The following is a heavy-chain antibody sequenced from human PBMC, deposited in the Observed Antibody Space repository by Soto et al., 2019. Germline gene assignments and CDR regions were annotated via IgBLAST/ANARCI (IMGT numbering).Heavy chain of an antibody. D-gene: IGHD5-12*01. CDR1: GYSFTSYA. V-gene: IGHV1-18*01. CDR2: ISAYNGNT. CDR3: ARDNGYESDY. J-gene: IGHJ4*02. Sequence: GASVKVSCKASGYSFTSYAIHWVRQAPGQRLEWMGWISAYNGNTNYAQKLQGRVTMTTDTSTSTAYMELRSLRSDDTAVYYCARDNGYESDYWGQGTLVTVSS.